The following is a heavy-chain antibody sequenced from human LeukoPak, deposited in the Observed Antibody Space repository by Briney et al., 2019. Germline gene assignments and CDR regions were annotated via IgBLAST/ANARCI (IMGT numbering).Heavy chain of an antibody. CDR2: ISYDGSNK. Sequence: GGSLRLSCAASGFTFSSYAMHWVRQAPGKGLEWVAVISYDGSNKYYADSVKGRFTVSRDNANNSLYLQMNSLRAEDTAIYYCARGGTWLQSGGLSYWGEGTLVTVS. CDR1: GFTFSSYA. J-gene: IGHJ4*02. V-gene: IGHV3-30-3*01. CDR3: ARGGTWLQSGGLSY. D-gene: IGHD5-24*01.